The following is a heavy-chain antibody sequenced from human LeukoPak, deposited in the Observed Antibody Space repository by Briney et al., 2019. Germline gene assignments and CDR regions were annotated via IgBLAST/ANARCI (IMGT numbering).Heavy chain of an antibody. V-gene: IGHV4-61*02. Sequence: TPSLTCTVSGGSISSGSYYWSWIRQPAGKGLEWIGRIYTSGSTNYDPSLKSRVTMSVDTSKNQFSLNLSSVTAADTAKYYCASGRPEYCSSTSCHLRFDYWGQGTLVTVSS. CDR3: ASGRPEYCSSTSCHLRFDY. CDR1: GGSISSGSYY. CDR2: IYTSGST. D-gene: IGHD2-2*01. J-gene: IGHJ4*02.